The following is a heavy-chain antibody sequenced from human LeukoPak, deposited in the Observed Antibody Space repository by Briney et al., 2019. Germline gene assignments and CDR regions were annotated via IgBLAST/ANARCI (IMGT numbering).Heavy chain of an antibody. CDR1: GGSISSSSYY. D-gene: IGHD2-2*01. CDR2: INHSGST. Sequence: SETLSLTCTVSGGSISSSSYYWGWIRQPPGKGLEWIGEINHSGSTNYNPSLKSRVTISVDTSKNQFSLKLSSVTAADTAVYYCAREVVVVPAAIQGICDYWGQGTLVTVSS. CDR3: AREVVVVPAAIQGICDY. V-gene: IGHV4-39*07. J-gene: IGHJ4*02.